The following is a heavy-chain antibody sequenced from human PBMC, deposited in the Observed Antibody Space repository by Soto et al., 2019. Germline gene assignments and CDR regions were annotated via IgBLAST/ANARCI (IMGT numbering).Heavy chain of an antibody. V-gene: IGHV3-74*01. CDR1: GFTFSSYW. D-gene: IGHD2-15*01. Sequence: EVQLVESGGGLVQPGGSLRLSCAASGFTFSSYWMHWVRQAPGKGLVWVSRINSDGSSTNYADSVKGRFTISRDNAKNTLYLKMNSLRADDTAVYYCARVPYCSGGSCYSWFDPWGQGTLVTVSS. CDR2: INSDGSST. CDR3: ARVPYCSGGSCYSWFDP. J-gene: IGHJ5*02.